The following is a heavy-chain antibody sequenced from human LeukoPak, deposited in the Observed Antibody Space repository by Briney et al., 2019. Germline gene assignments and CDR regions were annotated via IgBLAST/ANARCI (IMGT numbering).Heavy chain of an antibody. V-gene: IGHV3-72*01. CDR1: GFIFSDHY. Sequence: GGSLRLSCAASGFIFSDHYMDWVRQAPGKGLEWGGRTRNKANSYTTEYAASVKGRFTISRDDSKNSLYLQMNSLKTEDTAVYYCARGRSSSWYYFDYWGQGTLVTASS. CDR3: ARGRSSSWYYFDY. J-gene: IGHJ4*02. D-gene: IGHD6-13*01. CDR2: TRNKANSYTT.